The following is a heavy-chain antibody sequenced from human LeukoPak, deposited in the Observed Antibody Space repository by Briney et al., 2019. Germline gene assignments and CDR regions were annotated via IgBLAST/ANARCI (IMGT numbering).Heavy chain of an antibody. J-gene: IGHJ4*02. Sequence: GGSLRLSCAASGFTFSNYGMHWVRQAPGKGLEWVAVISFDGTNKFYADSVKGRFTISRDNSKNSLYLQVNSLRAGDTAVYYCAKGGGTGYSSSWYSNWGQGTLVTVSS. CDR2: ISFDGTNK. CDR1: GFTFSNYG. D-gene: IGHD6-13*01. CDR3: AKGGGTGYSSSWYSN. V-gene: IGHV3-30*18.